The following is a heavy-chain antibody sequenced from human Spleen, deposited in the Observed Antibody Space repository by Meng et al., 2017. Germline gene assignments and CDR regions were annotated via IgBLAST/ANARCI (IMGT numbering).Heavy chain of an antibody. CDR3: ARDYGSGTSPYYFDY. V-gene: IGHV6-1*01. D-gene: IGHD3-10*01. CDR1: GDSVSSNSAA. J-gene: IGHJ4*02. Sequence: SQTRSLTGAISGDSVSSNSAAWNWIRQSPSRGLEWLGRTYHRSKWYSDYAVSVKSRITINPDTSKNRISLQLNSVTPEDTAVYYCARDYGSGTSPYYFDYWGQGTLVTVSS. CDR2: TYHRSKWYS.